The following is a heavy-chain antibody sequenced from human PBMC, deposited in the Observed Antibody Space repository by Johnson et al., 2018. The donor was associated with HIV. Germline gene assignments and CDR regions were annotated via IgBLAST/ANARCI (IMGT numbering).Heavy chain of an antibody. Sequence: VQLVESGGHLVQPGGSLRLSCAASGFTFRSYWMSWVRQAPGKGLEWVATIKEDGSEKYYVDSVKGRFTISRDNAKNSVYLQMKSLRAEDTAVYYCARRSGYAFDIWGQGTMVTVSS. V-gene: IGHV3-7*05. CDR1: GFTFRSYW. CDR3: ARRSGYAFDI. D-gene: IGHD5-24*01. J-gene: IGHJ3*02. CDR2: IKEDGSEK.